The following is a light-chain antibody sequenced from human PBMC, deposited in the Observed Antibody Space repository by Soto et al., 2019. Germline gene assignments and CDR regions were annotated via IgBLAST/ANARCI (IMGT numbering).Light chain of an antibody. Sequence: QSALTQPPSASGSPGQSVTISCTGTSRDVGAYTYVSWYQQYPGKAPKLMIYEVSKRPSGVPDRFSGSKSGNTASLTVSGLQAEDEADYYCTSYVGSNIWVFGGGTKMTVL. J-gene: IGLJ3*02. V-gene: IGLV2-8*01. CDR1: SRDVGAYTY. CDR2: EVS. CDR3: TSYVGSNIWV.